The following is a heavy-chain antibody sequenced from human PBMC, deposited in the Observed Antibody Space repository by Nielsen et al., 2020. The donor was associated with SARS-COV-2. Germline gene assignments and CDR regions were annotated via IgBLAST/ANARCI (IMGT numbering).Heavy chain of an antibody. Sequence: SETLSLTCAVSGGSITTYYWHWIRQSPGKGLEWIGYIYYSGNTNYNPSLKSRVTISVDTSKNQFSLKLSSVIAADTAVYYCARDDDNWGSLAYWGQGTLVTVSS. CDR1: GGSITTYY. D-gene: IGHD7-27*01. V-gene: IGHV4-59*13. J-gene: IGHJ4*02. CDR2: IYYSGNT. CDR3: ARDDDNWGSLAY.